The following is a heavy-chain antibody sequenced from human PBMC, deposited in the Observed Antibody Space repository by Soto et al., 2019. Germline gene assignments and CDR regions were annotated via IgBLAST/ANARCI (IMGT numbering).Heavy chain of an antibody. CDR2: MNPNSGNT. D-gene: IGHD6-13*01. CDR3: ARVEQQLVRRPRCYAFDI. J-gene: IGHJ3*02. CDR1: GYTFTSYD. Sequence: QVQLVQSGAEVKKPGASVKVSCKASGYTFTSYDINWVRQATGQGLEWMGWMNPNSGNTGYAQKFQGRVTMTRNTSISTAYMELSSLRSEDTAVYYCARVEQQLVRRPRCYAFDIWGQGTMVTVSS. V-gene: IGHV1-8*01.